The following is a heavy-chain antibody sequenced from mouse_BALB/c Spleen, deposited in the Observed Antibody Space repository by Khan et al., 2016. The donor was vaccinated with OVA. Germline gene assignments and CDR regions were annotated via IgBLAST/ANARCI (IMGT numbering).Heavy chain of an antibody. J-gene: IGHJ2*01. Sequence: EVQLQESGPGLVKPSQSLSLTCTVTGYSITSGYGWNWIRQFPGNKLEWRGYISYSGRNNYNPSLKSRLSITRDTSKNPFFLQLNSVTTEDTATYYCARTARIKYWGQGTTLTVSS. CDR3: ARTARIKY. V-gene: IGHV3-2*02. D-gene: IGHD1-2*01. CDR1: GYSITSGYG. CDR2: ISYSGRN.